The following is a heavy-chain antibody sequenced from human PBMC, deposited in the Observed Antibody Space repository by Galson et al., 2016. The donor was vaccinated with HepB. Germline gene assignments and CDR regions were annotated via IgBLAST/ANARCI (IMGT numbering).Heavy chain of an antibody. Sequence: SVKVSCKASGYMFTGYYIHWVRQAPGQGLEWMGWINPISGGTNYAQKFQGRVTMTTDTSITTANMELSRLRSDDTAVYYCARDLGGLGASYFLYWGQGTLVTVSS. J-gene: IGHJ4*02. CDR1: GYMFTGYY. D-gene: IGHD3/OR15-3a*01. V-gene: IGHV1-2*02. CDR2: INPISGGT. CDR3: ARDLGGLGASYFLY.